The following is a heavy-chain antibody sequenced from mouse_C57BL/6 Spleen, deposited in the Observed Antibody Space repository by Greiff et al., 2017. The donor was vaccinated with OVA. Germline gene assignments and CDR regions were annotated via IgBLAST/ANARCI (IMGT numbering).Heavy chain of an antibody. J-gene: IGHJ4*01. V-gene: IGHV1-69*01. CDR1: GKTLTSYG. CDR3: LQTDY. CDR2: IDPSDSYT. Sequence: VQLQQPGAELVMPGASVKLSGKASGKTLTSYGMPWGKRRPGQGLEWIGEIDPSDSYTNYNQKFKGKSTLTVDKSSSTAYMQLSSLTSEDSAVYYCLQTDYWGQGTSVTVSS.